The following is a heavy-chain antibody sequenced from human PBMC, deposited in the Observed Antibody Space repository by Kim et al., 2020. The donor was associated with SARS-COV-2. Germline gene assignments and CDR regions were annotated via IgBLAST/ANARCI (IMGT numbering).Heavy chain of an antibody. V-gene: IGHV7-4-1*02. CDR3: ARFYCSSTSCYYDRPFDY. J-gene: IGHJ4*02. Sequence: ASVKVSCKASGYTFTNYAMNWVRQAPGQGLEWLGWINTNTGNPEYAQGFTGRLVFSLDTSVNTTYLQINSLQVEDTAVYYCARFYCSSTSCYYDRPFDYWGQGTLVTVSS. CDR2: INTNTGNP. CDR1: GYTFTNYA. D-gene: IGHD2-2*01.